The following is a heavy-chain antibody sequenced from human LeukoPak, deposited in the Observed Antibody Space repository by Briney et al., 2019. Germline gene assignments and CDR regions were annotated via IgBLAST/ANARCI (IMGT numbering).Heavy chain of an antibody. D-gene: IGHD2-15*01. Sequence: ASVKVSCKASGGTFSSYAISWVRQAPGQGLERLGRIIPIFGTANYAQKLQGRVTITTDESTSTAYMELSSLRSEDTAVYYCARARSYCSGGSCVIGEWGYWGQGTLVTVSS. CDR1: GGTFSSYA. J-gene: IGHJ4*02. CDR2: IIPIFGTA. V-gene: IGHV1-69*05. CDR3: ARARSYCSGGSCVIGEWGY.